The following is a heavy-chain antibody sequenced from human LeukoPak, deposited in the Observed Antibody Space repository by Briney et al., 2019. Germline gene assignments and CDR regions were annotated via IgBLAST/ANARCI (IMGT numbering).Heavy chain of an antibody. CDR1: GGSFSGYY. CDR2: INHSGST. J-gene: IGHJ3*02. D-gene: IGHD3-22*01. V-gene: IGHV4-34*01. CDR3: ARACDSSGFLLRSSAFDI. Sequence: SETLSLTCAVYGGSFSGYYWSWIRQPPGKGLEWIGEINHSGSTNYNPSLKSRVTISVDTSKNQFSLKLSSVTAADTAVYYCARACDSSGFLLRSSAFDIWGQGTMVTVSS.